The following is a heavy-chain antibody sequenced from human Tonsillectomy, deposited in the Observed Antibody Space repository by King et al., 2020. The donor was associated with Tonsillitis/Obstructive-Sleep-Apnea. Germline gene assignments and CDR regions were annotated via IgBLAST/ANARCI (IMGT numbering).Heavy chain of an antibody. Sequence: QLTLQESGPALVKPTQTLTLTCTFSGFSLSTSGMCVSWIRQPPGKALEWLARIDWDEDKYYSTSLKTRLTISRDTSKNQVVLTMTNMDPVDTATYYCARIRVGFGDYFFDFWGQGTLVTVSS. D-gene: IGHD4-17*01. J-gene: IGHJ4*02. CDR2: IDWDEDK. V-gene: IGHV2-70*15. CDR1: GFSLSTSGMC. CDR3: ARIRVGFGDYFFDF.